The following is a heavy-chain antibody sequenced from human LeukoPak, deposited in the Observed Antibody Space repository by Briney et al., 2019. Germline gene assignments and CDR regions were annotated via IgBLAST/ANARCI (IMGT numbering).Heavy chain of an antibody. Sequence: GGSLRLSCAASGFTFSSYEMNWVRQAPGKGLEWVSYISSSGSTIYYADSVKGRFTISRDNAKNSLYLQMNSLRAEDTAVYYCARANSSGWYVKSFDYWGQGTLVTVSS. D-gene: IGHD6-19*01. CDR3: ARANSSGWYVKSFDY. CDR1: GFTFSSYE. J-gene: IGHJ4*02. CDR2: ISSSGSTI. V-gene: IGHV3-48*03.